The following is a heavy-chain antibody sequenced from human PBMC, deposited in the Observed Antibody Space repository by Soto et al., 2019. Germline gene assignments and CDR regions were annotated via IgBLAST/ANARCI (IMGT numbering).Heavy chain of an antibody. CDR1: GGSISSGDYY. D-gene: IGHD2-2*01. V-gene: IGHV4-30-4*01. CDR2: IYYTGST. J-gene: IGHJ4*02. Sequence: PSETLSLTCTVSGGSISSGDYYWCWIRQPPGKGLEWIGYIYYTGSTYYNPSLKSRLTISVDTSKNQFSLNLTSVTAADTAVYFCARYHKGHFDYWGQGTLVTVSS. CDR3: ARYHKGHFDY.